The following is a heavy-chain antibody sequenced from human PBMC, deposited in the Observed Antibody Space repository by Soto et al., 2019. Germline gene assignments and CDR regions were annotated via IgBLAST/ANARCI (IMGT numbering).Heavy chain of an antibody. D-gene: IGHD3-3*01. CDR3: AREGRFLEWLSGFDY. CDR1: GGSISSGDYY. Sequence: PSETLSLTCTVFGGSISSGDYYWSWIRQPPGKGLEWIGYIYHSGSTYYNPSLKSRVTISVDTSKNQFSLKLSSVTAADTAVYYCAREGRFLEWLSGFDYWGQGTLVTVSS. CDR2: IYHSGST. J-gene: IGHJ4*02. V-gene: IGHV4-30-4*01.